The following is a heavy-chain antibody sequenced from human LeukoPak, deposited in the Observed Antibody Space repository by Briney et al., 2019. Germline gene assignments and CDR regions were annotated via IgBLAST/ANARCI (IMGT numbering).Heavy chain of an antibody. CDR1: GGSISSSNW. J-gene: IGHJ4*02. Sequence: PSETLSLTCAVSGGSISSSNWWSWVRQPPGKGLEWIGEIYHSGSTNYNPSLKSRVTISVDKSKDQFSLKLSSVTAADTAVYYCARCYSSSWYSHDYWGQATLVTVSS. V-gene: IGHV4-4*02. CDR3: ARCYSSSWYSHDY. CDR2: IYHSGST. D-gene: IGHD6-13*01.